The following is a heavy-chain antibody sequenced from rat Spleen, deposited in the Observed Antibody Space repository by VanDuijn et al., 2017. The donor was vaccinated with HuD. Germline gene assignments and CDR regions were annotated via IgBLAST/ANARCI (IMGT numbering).Heavy chain of an antibody. CDR1: GFTFSSYV. J-gene: IGHJ3*01. D-gene: IGHD1-1*01. CDR2: ITHTGGSA. V-gene: IGHV5-31*01. CDR3: TTVLQGHGFAY. Sequence: EVQLVESGGGLVQPGSSLKVSCVASGFTFSSYVMHWFRQAPGKGLEWVGSITHTGGSAYYPDSVKGRFTISRHNTQNTLYLQMNSLRSEDKATYYCTTVLQGHGFAYWGQGTLVTVSS.